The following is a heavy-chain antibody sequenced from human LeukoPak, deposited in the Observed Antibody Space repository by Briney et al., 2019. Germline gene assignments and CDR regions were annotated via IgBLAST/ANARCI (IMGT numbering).Heavy chain of an antibody. CDR3: ARGHRKNVVVAPDAIYYYYMDV. CDR1: GYTFTSYG. V-gene: IGHV1-18*01. D-gene: IGHD2-2*02. CDR2: INGYNGNT. Sequence: ASVKVSCKSSGYTFTSYGITWVRQAPGQGLGWMGWINGYNGNTNYAQKLQGRVTMTTDTSTSTAYMELRSPKSDDTAVYYCARGHRKNVVVAPDAIYYYYMDVWGEGTTVTVSS. J-gene: IGHJ6*03.